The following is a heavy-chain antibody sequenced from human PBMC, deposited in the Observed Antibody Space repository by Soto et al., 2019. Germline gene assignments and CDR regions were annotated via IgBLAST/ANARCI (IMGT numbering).Heavy chain of an antibody. CDR1: GFTFSSYS. Sequence: GGSLRLSCAASGFTFSSYSMNWVRQAPGKGLEWVSYISSSSSTIYYADSVKGRFTISRDNAKNSLYLQMNSLRAEDTAVYYCARAGGGGYYDFWSGYYVTDGPYYYYMDVWGKGTTVTVSS. V-gene: IGHV3-48*01. J-gene: IGHJ6*03. CDR3: ARAGGGGYYDFWSGYYVTDGPYYYYMDV. D-gene: IGHD3-3*01. CDR2: ISSSSSTI.